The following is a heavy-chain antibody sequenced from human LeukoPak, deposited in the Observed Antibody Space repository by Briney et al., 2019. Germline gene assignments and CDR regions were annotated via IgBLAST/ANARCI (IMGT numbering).Heavy chain of an antibody. Sequence: PSQTLSLTCTVSGGSISSGSYYWSWIRQPAGKGLEWIGRIYTSGSTNYNPSLKSRVTISVDTSKNQFSLKLSSVTAADTAVYYCARESASDWGWITMVRGANWFDPWGQGTLVTVSS. CDR2: IYTSGST. CDR1: GGSISSGSYY. CDR3: ARESASDWGWITMVRGANWFDP. J-gene: IGHJ5*02. D-gene: IGHD3-10*01. V-gene: IGHV4-61*02.